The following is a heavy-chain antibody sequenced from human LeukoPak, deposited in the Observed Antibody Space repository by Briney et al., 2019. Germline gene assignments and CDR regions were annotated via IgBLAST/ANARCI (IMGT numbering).Heavy chain of an antibody. D-gene: IGHD6-19*01. Sequence: GRSLRLSCAASGFTFDDYAMHWVRQAPGKGLEWVSGISWNSGSIGYADSVKGRFTISRDNAKNSLYLRMNSLRAEDTALYYCAKDKNLSGWLDYWGQGTLVTVSS. J-gene: IGHJ4*02. CDR1: GFTFDDYA. V-gene: IGHV3-9*01. CDR3: AKDKNLSGWLDY. CDR2: ISWNSGSI.